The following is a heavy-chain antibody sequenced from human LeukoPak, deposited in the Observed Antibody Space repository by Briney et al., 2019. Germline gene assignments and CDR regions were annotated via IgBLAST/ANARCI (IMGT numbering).Heavy chain of an antibody. D-gene: IGHD5-18*01. V-gene: IGHV4-39*01. Sequence: SETLSLTCTVSGGSISSSSYYWGWIRQPPGKGLEWIGSIYYSGSTYYNPSLKSRVTISVDTSKNQFSLKLSSVTAADTAVYYCARLLVQLWSEIPGRHFDCWGQGTLVTVSS. J-gene: IGHJ4*02. CDR1: GGSISSSSYY. CDR2: IYYSGST. CDR3: ARLLVQLWSEIPGRHFDC.